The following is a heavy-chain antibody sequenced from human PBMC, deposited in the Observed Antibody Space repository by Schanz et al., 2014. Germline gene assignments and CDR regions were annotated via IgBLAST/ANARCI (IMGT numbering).Heavy chain of an antibody. CDR3: ARANYRRKINFDY. CDR2: ISGTTTYT. J-gene: IGHJ4*02. CDR1: GFTFSNYA. Sequence: VQLLESGGGLVRPGGSLRLSCAASGFTFSNYAMSWVRQAPGKGLEWVSYISGTTTYTNYADSVKGRFTISRDNAKNSLYLQMNSLRAEDTAVYYCARANYRRKINFDYWGRGTLVTVSS. D-gene: IGHD3-10*01. V-gene: IGHV3-11*03.